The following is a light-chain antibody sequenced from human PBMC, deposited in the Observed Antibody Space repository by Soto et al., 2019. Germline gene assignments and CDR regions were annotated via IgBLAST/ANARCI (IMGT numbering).Light chain of an antibody. CDR3: SSYTTTKTLV. CDR1: SSDIGGYDH. J-gene: IGLJ2*01. V-gene: IGLV2-14*01. Sequence: QSALTQPPSASGSPGQSVTISCTGTSSDIGGYDHVSWYQQHPGKAPKVMIYEVSNRPSGVSNRFSGSKSGNTASLTISGLQAEDEADYYCSSYTTTKTLVFGGGTKLTVL. CDR2: EVS.